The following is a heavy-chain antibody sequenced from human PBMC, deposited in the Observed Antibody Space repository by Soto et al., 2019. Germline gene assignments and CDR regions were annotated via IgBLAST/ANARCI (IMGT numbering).Heavy chain of an antibody. CDR2: IYPGDSDT. Sequence: GESLKISCKGSGYSFTSYWIGWVRQMPGKGLEWMGIIYPGDSDTRYSPSFQGQVTISADKSISTAYLQWSSLKASDTAMYYCARHQGSSGXYAELALDYWGQGTLVTV. V-gene: IGHV5-51*01. D-gene: IGHD6-19*01. CDR1: GYSFTSYW. CDR3: ARHQGSSGXYAELALDY. J-gene: IGHJ4*02.